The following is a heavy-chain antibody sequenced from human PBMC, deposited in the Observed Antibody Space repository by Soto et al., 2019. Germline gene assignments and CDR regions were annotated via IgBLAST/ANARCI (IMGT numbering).Heavy chain of an antibody. J-gene: IGHJ6*02. CDR1: GFLVSNNY. V-gene: IGHV3-53*01. D-gene: IGHD1-20*01. Sequence: GGSLRLSCAASGFLVSNNYMNWVLQAPGKGLEWVSVIYSGGSAYYADSVKGRFTISRDNSKNTLYLQMTSLRTEDTAVYYCARGRYLDYYYYGMDVWGQGTTVTVSS. CDR3: ARGRYLDYYYYGMDV. CDR2: IYSGGSA.